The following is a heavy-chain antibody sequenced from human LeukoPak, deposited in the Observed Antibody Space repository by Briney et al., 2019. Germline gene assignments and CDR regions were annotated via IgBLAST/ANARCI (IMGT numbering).Heavy chain of an antibody. V-gene: IGHV3-20*04. CDR2: NNWNGGST. CDR1: GFTFDDYG. CDR3: ARGITTIGAAPSYMDV. Sequence: GGSLRLSCAASGFTFDDYGMSWVRQAPGKGLEWVCGNNWNGGSTGYADSVKGRFTISRDNAKNSLYLQMNGLRAEDTALYYCARGITTIGAAPSYMDVWGKGTTVTVSS. J-gene: IGHJ6*03. D-gene: IGHD1-20*01.